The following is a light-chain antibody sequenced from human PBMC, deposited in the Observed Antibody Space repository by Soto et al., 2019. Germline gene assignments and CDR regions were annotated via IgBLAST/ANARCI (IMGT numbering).Light chain of an antibody. J-gene: IGKJ1*01. V-gene: IGKV1-5*01. CDR2: DAS. CDR1: QSIGRF. Sequence: ILMNQSPSTLSASVGDRFTITLRASQSIGRFLAWYQHQPGKAPKLLIYDASTLESGVPSRFSGTGSGTEFTLTISSLQPDDFAAYDCQQYNSYLWTFGQGTKV. CDR3: QQYNSYLWT.